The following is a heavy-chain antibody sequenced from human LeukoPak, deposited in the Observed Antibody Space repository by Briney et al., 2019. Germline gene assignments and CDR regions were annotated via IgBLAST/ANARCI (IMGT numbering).Heavy chain of an antibody. Sequence: GGSLRLSCAASGFTFSRYGLHWDRQAPGPGLEWVTFLWYDGSNIYYADSVTGRFTSSRDNSKNTRYLRMNTLRAEDTAVDYCARVLGYFDYWGQGTLVTVSS. CDR1: GFTFSRYG. D-gene: IGHD2/OR15-2a*01. J-gene: IGHJ4*03. V-gene: IGHV3-33*08. CDR3: ARVLGYFDY. CDR2: LWYDGSNI.